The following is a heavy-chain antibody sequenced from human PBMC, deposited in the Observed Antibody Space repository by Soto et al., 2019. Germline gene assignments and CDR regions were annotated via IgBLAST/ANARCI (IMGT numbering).Heavy chain of an antibody. D-gene: IGHD3-10*01. Sequence: SETLSLTCTVSGGSISSYYWSWIRQPPGKGLEWIGYIYYSGSTNYNPSLKSRVTISVDTSKNQFSLKLSSVTAADTAVYYCARGGSTYYYGSGSYYPFDYWGQGTLVTVSS. J-gene: IGHJ4*02. CDR1: GGSISSYY. CDR3: ARGGSTYYYGSGSYYPFDY. V-gene: IGHV4-59*01. CDR2: IYYSGST.